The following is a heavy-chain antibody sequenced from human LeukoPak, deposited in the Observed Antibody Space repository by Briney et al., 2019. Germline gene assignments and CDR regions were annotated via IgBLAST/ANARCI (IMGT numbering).Heavy chain of an antibody. CDR1: GYSLTSYW. CDR2: IHTSDSYT. D-gene: IGHD6-13*01. Sequence: KPGESLKISCEASGYSLTSYWITWVRQLPGKGLDWMGTIHTSDSYTNYSPSFEGHVTLSADKSISTAYLQWSSLRASDTAMYFCARFSSSWYGDYWGQGILVTVSS. J-gene: IGHJ4*02. V-gene: IGHV5-10-1*01. CDR3: ARFSSSWYGDY.